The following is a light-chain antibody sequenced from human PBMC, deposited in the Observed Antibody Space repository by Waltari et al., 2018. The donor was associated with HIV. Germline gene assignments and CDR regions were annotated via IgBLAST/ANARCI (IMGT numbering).Light chain of an antibody. Sequence: QSALTQPASVSGSPGQSITISCTGTSSDVGSYNLVSWYHQHPGKAPKLRIYEDSKRHSGVSNRYSGSKSGNTASLTISGLQAEDEADYYCCAYAGSSTLYVFGTGTKVTVL. CDR1: SSDVGSYNL. V-gene: IGLV2-23*01. J-gene: IGLJ1*01. CDR3: CAYAGSSTLYV. CDR2: EDS.